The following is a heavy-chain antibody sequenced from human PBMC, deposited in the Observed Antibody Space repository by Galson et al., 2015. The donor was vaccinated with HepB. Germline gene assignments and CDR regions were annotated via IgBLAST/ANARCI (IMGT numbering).Heavy chain of an antibody. J-gene: IGHJ4*02. D-gene: IGHD2-21*01. CDR2: ISAYNGNT. Sequence: SVKVSCKASGYTFTSYGISWVRQAPGQGLEWMGWISAYNGNTNYAQKLQGRVTMTTDTSTSTAYMELRSLRSDDTAVYYCARDPDLTYCGGDCQYYFDYRGQGTLVTVSS. CDR3: ARDPDLTYCGGDCQYYFDY. CDR1: GYTFTSYG. V-gene: IGHV1-18*01.